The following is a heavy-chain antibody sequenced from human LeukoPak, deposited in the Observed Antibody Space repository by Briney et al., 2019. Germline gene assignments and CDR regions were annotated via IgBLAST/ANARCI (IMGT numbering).Heavy chain of an antibody. CDR3: ALRDIVVVPAAETSYYYYGMDV. D-gene: IGHD2-2*01. J-gene: IGHJ6*02. CDR1: GGTFSSYA. Sequence: SVTVSCKASGGTFSSYAISWVRQAPGQGLEWMGGIIPIFGTANYAQKFQGRVTITADESTSTAYMELRSLRSEDTAVYYCALRDIVVVPAAETSYYYYGMDVWGQGTTVTVSS. CDR2: IIPIFGTA. V-gene: IGHV1-69*13.